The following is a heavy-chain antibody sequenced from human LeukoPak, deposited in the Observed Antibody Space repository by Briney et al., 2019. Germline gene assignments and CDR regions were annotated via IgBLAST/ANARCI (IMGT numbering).Heavy chain of an antibody. D-gene: IGHD5-12*01. CDR2: INPNSGGT. CDR1: GYTFTGYY. Sequence: GASVKVSCKAPGYTFTGYYMHWVRQAPGQGLEWMGWINPNSGGTNYAQKFQGRVTMTRDTSISTAYMELSRLGSDDTAVYYCARALVVAAAFDIWGQGTMVTVSS. CDR3: ARALVVAAAFDI. J-gene: IGHJ3*02. V-gene: IGHV1-2*02.